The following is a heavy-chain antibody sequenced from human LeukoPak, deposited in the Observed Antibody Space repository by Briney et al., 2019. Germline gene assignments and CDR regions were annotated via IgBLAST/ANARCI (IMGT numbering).Heavy chain of an antibody. Sequence: PSETLSPTCTVSGGSISSGGYYWSWIRQHPGKGLEWIGYIYYSGSTYYNPSLKSRVTISVDTSKNQFSLKLSSVTAADTAVYYCARATRFSNYAFDIWGQGTMVTVSS. V-gene: IGHV4-31*03. CDR2: IYYSGST. D-gene: IGHD1-7*01. J-gene: IGHJ3*02. CDR3: ARATRFSNYAFDI. CDR1: GGSISSGGYY.